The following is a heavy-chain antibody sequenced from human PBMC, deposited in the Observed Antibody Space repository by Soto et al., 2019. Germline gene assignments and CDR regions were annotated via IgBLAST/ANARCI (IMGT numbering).Heavy chain of an antibody. Sequence: PGGSLRLSCATSGFLFSGYAMHWVRQTPGKGLEWVAVISYDGKEKYYADSAEGRFTISRESSGVTLYLQMSSLRVEDTAVYYWARGRGLAARPQHLDHWGQGTLVTVSS. CDR2: ISYDGKEK. CDR1: GFLFSGYA. J-gene: IGHJ4*02. CDR3: ARGRGLAARPQHLDH. D-gene: IGHD6-6*01. V-gene: IGHV3-30*04.